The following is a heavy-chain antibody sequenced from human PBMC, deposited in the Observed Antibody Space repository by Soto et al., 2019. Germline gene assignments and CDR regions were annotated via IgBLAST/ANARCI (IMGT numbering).Heavy chain of an antibody. D-gene: IGHD3-16*02. Sequence: EVQLVESGGGLVQPGGSLTLSCAASGFTFSDYWMIWVRQAPGKGLEWVAKIKQDGSEKYYVDSVKGRFTISRDNANNYLYLQMDSLRVEETAVYYCVTDYRASWGQGTLLTVSS. CDR2: IKQDGSEK. CDR3: VTDYRAS. V-gene: IGHV3-7*05. J-gene: IGHJ5*02. CDR1: GFTFSDYW.